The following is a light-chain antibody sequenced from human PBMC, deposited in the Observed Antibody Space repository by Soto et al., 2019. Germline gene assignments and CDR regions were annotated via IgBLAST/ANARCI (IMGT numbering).Light chain of an antibody. CDR2: GGS. J-gene: IGKJ2*03. Sequence: EILLTQSPGTLSLSPGETATLSCRASQSVTSTYLAWYQQRPGQSPRLIIYGGSTRATGFPDRFSGGGSGTDVTLTISRLEPEYSAVYYCHCQQFDSSRIYSFGQGTKLEI. CDR1: QSVTSTY. V-gene: IGKV3-20*01. CDR3: QQFDSSRIYS.